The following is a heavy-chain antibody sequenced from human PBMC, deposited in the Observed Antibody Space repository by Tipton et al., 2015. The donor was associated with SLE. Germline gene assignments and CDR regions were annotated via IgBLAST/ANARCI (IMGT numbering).Heavy chain of an antibody. J-gene: IGHJ6*04. CDR1: GGSISSNNYY. CDR3: ATATDWNLSPDV. D-gene: IGHD1-7*01. CDR2: IYYTGST. V-gene: IGHV4-39*07. Sequence: LRLSCTVSGGSISSNNYYWDWIRQPPGKGLEWIGNIYYTGSTYYNPSLKSRVTISVDTSKNHFSLSVRSVTAADTAVYYCATATDWNLSPDVWGKGTTVTVSS.